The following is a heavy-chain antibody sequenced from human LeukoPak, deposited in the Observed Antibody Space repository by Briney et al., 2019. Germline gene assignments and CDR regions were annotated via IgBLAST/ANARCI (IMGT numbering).Heavy chain of an antibody. V-gene: IGHV5-51*01. CDR3: ARRRAVAGSYYFDY. CDR1: GYNFATFW. D-gene: IGHD6-19*01. Sequence: GESLKISCKVSGYNFATFWIGWVRQMPGKGLEEMGIIYPGDSDIRYSPSFQGQVTTSADKSISTAYLQWSGLRASDTAMYYCARRRAVAGSYYFDYWGQGTLATVSS. J-gene: IGHJ4*02. CDR2: IYPGDSDI.